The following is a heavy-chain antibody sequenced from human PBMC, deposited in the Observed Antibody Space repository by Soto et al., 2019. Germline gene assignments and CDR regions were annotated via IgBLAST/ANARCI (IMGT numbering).Heavy chain of an antibody. Sequence: VQLVQSGAEVKKPGSSVKVSCKASGGTFSSYTISWVRQAPGQGLEWMGRIIPILGIANYAQKFQGRVTITADKSTSTAYMELSSLRSEDTAVYYCAREGDDTDYYYYMDVWGKGTTVTVSS. V-gene: IGHV1-69*08. CDR2: IIPILGIA. J-gene: IGHJ6*03. CDR1: GGTFSSYT. CDR3: AREGDDTDYYYYMDV. D-gene: IGHD3-16*01.